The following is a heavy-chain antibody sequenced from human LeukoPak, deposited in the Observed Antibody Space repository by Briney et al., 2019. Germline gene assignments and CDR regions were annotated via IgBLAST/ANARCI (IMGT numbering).Heavy chain of an antibody. J-gene: IGHJ4*02. Sequence: GGSLRLSCAASGFTFSSYAMHWVRQAPGKGLEYVSAVSSNGGSTYYANSVKGRFTISRDNSKNTLHLQMGSLRAEDMAVYYCARDGGYCSGGSCPSYYFDYWGQGTLVTVSS. D-gene: IGHD2-15*01. V-gene: IGHV3-64*01. CDR2: VSSNGGST. CDR1: GFTFSSYA. CDR3: ARDGGYCSGGSCPSYYFDY.